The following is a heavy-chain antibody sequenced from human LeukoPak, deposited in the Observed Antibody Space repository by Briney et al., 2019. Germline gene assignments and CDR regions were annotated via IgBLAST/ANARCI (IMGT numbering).Heavy chain of an antibody. Sequence: ASVKVSCKASGYTFTGYYIHWVRQAPGQGLEGMGWINPNRGGTNSAQNFPGRVAMTRDTSISTAYMEMSGLTSDDTAVYYCARWWGYCSNGLCYTEGGLDSWGQGTLVTVSS. CDR3: ARWWGYCSNGLCYTEGGLDS. CDR1: GYTFTGYY. V-gene: IGHV1-2*02. CDR2: INPNRGGT. J-gene: IGHJ4*02. D-gene: IGHD2-8*01.